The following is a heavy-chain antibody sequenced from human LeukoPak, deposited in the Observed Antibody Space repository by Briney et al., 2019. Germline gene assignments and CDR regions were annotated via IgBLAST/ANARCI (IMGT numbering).Heavy chain of an antibody. CDR3: ALKGVAANFDY. CDR2: INHSGST. Sequence: PSETLSLTCAVYGGSFSGYYWSWIRQPPGKGLEWIGEINHSGSTNYNPSLKSRVTISVDTSKNQFSLKLSSVTAADTAVYYCALKGVAANFDYWGQGTLVTVSS. J-gene: IGHJ4*02. V-gene: IGHV4-34*09. D-gene: IGHD2-15*01. CDR1: GGSFSGYY.